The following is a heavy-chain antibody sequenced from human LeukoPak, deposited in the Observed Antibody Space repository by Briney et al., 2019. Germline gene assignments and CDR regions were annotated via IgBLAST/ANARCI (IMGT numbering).Heavy chain of an antibody. Sequence: PSQTLSLTCTVSGGSISSYYWSWIRQPPGKGLEWIGYIYYSGSTNYNPSLKSRVTISVDTSKNQFSLKLSSVTAADTAVYYCARVWVSGSFYYYYYMDVWGKGTTVTISS. CDR2: IYYSGST. CDR1: GGSISSYY. D-gene: IGHD3-10*01. J-gene: IGHJ6*03. CDR3: ARVWVSGSFYYYYYMDV. V-gene: IGHV4-59*01.